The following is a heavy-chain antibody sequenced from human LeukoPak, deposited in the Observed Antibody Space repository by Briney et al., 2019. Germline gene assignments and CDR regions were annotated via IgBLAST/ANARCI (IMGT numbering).Heavy chain of an antibody. CDR2: IREDGGDE. J-gene: IGHJ1*01. CDR1: GFTFSSYW. D-gene: IGHD6-13*01. Sequence: GGSLRLSCAASGFTFSSYWMTWVRQAPGKGLEWVANIREDGGDEYYVDSVKGRFTVSRDNAKNSLYLQLNSLRVEDTAVYYCARDTGAAAVAAEYFQHWGQGTLVTVSS. V-gene: IGHV3-7*01. CDR3: ARDTGAAAVAAEYFQH.